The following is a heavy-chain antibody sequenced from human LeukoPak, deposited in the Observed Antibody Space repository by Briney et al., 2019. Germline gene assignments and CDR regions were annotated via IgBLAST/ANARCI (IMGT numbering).Heavy chain of an antibody. CDR2: IYHSGST. V-gene: IGHV4-30-2*01. CDR3: ARGVLDSYYYYGMDV. Sequence: PSETLSLTCAVSVGSISSGCYSWSWIRQPPGKGLEWIGYIYHSGSTYYNPSLKSRVTISVDRSKNQFSLKLSSVTAADTAVYYCARGVLDSYYYYGMDVWGQGTTVTVSS. D-gene: IGHD3/OR15-3a*01. CDR1: VGSISSGCYS. J-gene: IGHJ6*02.